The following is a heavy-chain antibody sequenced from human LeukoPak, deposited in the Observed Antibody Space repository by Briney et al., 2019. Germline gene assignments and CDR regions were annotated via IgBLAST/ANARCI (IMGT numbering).Heavy chain of an antibody. CDR2: INPNSGGT. Sequence: GASVKVSCKASGYTFTGYYMHWVRQAPGQGLEWMGRINPNSGGTNYAQKFQGRVTITRDTSISTAYMELSRLRSDDTAVYYCARSKAWELPNAFDIWGQGTMVTVFS. D-gene: IGHD1-26*01. CDR1: GYTFTGYY. CDR3: ARSKAWELPNAFDI. V-gene: IGHV1-2*06. J-gene: IGHJ3*02.